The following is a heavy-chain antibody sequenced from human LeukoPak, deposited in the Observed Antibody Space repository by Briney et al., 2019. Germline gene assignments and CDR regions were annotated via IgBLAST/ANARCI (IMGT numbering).Heavy chain of an antibody. CDR3: ARDPVPYSSSWYEYYYYYYMDV. V-gene: IGHV3-30*04. D-gene: IGHD6-13*01. Sequence: GGSLRLSCAASGFTFSSYAMHWVRQAPGKGLEWVAVISYDGSNKYYADSVKGRFTISRDNSKNTLYLQMNSLRAEDTAVYYCARDPVPYSSSWYEYYYYYYMDVWGKGTTVTVSS. CDR2: ISYDGSNK. CDR1: GFTFSSYA. J-gene: IGHJ6*03.